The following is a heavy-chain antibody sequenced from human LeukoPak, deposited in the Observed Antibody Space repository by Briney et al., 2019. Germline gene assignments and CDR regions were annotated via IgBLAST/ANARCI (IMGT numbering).Heavy chain of an antibody. V-gene: IGHV4-61*02. Sequence: SQTLSLTCTVSGGSISSGSYYWSWIRQPAGKGLEWIGRIYTSGSTNYNPSLKSRVTISVDTSKNQFSLKLSSVTAADTAVYYCARGNLDSSGHYYMDVWGKGTTVTVSS. J-gene: IGHJ6*03. CDR1: GGSISSGSYY. CDR2: IYTSGST. CDR3: ARGNLDSSGHYYMDV. D-gene: IGHD6-19*01.